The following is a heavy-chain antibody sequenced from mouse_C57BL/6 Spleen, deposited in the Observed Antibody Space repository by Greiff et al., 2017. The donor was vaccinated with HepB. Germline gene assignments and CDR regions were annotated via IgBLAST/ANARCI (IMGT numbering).Heavy chain of an antibody. D-gene: IGHD1-1*01. CDR2: IDPENGDT. Sequence: EVQLQQSGAELVRPGASVKLSCTASGFNIKDDYMHWVKRRPEQGLEWIGWIDPENGDTEYASKFQGKSTITSDTSSNTAYLQLSSLTSEDTAVYYCTTPYGSQFAYWGQGTLVTVSA. J-gene: IGHJ3*01. CDR3: TTPYGSQFAY. V-gene: IGHV14-4*01. CDR1: GFNIKDDY.